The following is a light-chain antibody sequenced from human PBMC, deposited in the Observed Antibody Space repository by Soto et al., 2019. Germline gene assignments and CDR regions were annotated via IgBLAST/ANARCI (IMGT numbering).Light chain of an antibody. CDR1: SSNIGAGYD. CDR3: QSYDSSLSAS. J-gene: IGLJ1*01. Sequence: QPVLTQPPSVSGAPGQRVTISCTGSSSNIGAGYDVHWYQQLPGTAPKLLIYGNSNRPSGVPDRFSGSKSGTSASLAITGLQAEDEADYYCQSYDSSLSASFGTGTQLTVL. V-gene: IGLV1-40*01. CDR2: GNS.